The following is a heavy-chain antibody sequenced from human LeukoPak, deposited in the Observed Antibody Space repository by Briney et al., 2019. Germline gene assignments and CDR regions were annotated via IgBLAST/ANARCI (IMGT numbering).Heavy chain of an antibody. CDR3: ARLQGRGDNYLDY. V-gene: IGHV4-59*08. Sequence: QASETLSLTCTVSGGAINNYYWGWLRQPPGKRLEWIAYVSYSGSSSSNPSFESRVTISVDMAKNQFSLRLSSVTASDTAVYYCARLQGRGDNYLDYWGQGTLVTVPS. D-gene: IGHD7-27*01. CDR2: VSYSGSS. CDR1: GGAINNYY. J-gene: IGHJ4*02.